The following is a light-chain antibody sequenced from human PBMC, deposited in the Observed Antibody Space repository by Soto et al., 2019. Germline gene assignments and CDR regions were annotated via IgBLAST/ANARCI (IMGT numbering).Light chain of an antibody. Sequence: DIQMTQSPSSLSASVGDRLTITCRASQSISNYLNWYQLKPGKAPKLLIYAASTLQSGVPSRFSGSGSGTDFTLSINSLQPEDFATYYCQQSYSLPRTFGGGTKVEIK. CDR3: QQSYSLPRT. J-gene: IGKJ4*01. CDR2: AAS. V-gene: IGKV1-39*01. CDR1: QSISNY.